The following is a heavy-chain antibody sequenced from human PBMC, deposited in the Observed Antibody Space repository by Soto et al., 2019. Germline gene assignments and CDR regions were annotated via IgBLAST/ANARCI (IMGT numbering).Heavy chain of an antibody. D-gene: IGHD1-26*01. V-gene: IGHV1-18*01. CDR2: ISAYNGNT. J-gene: IGHJ4*02. CDR3: AGGAEGMVGEVAASYFDY. Sequence: ASVKVSCKASGYTFTSYGISWVRQAPGQGLEWMGWISAYNGNTNYAQKLQGRVTMTTDTSTSTAYMELRSLRSDDTAVYYCAGGAEGMVGEVAASYFDYWGQGTLVTVSS. CDR1: GYTFTSYG.